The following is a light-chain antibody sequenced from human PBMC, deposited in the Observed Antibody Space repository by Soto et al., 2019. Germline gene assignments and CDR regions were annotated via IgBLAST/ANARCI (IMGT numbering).Light chain of an antibody. CDR3: SSDAGSSNV. J-gene: IGLJ1*01. V-gene: IGLV2-8*01. CDR2: EVN. CDR1: SSDVGGYNY. Sequence: QSALTQPPSASGSPGQSVAISCTGTSSDVGGYNYVSWYQQHPGKAPKLMIYEVNKRPSGVPDRFSGSKSGNTASLTVSGLQAEDEADYCCSSDAGSSNVFGTGTKVTVL.